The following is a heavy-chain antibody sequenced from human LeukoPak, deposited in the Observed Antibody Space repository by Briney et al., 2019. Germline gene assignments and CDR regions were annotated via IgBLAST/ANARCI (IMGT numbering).Heavy chain of an antibody. D-gene: IGHD2-2*01. CDR3: AREEEDIVVVPAAIPPQGFQH. CDR1: GYTFTNYY. Sequence: ASVKVSCKASGYTFTNYYINWVRQAPGQGLEWMGVINPSGGSTSYAQKFQGRVTMTRDTSISTAYMELSRLRSDDTAVYYCAREEEDIVVVPAAIPPQGFQHWGQGTLVTVSS. CDR2: INPSGGST. V-gene: IGHV1-46*01. J-gene: IGHJ1*01.